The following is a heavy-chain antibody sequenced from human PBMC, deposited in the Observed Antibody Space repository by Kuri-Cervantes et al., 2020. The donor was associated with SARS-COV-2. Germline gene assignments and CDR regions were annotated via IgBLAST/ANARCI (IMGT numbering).Heavy chain of an antibody. CDR2: ISGSGGST. CDR3: AKVYYDFWSGYYNYYYYMDV. Sequence: GESLKISCAASGFTFDDYATSWVRQAPGKGLEWVSAISGSGGSTYYADSVKGRFTISRDNSKNTLYLQMNSLRAEDTAVYYCAKVYYDFWSGYYNYYYYMDVWGKGTTVTVSS. CDR1: GFTFDDYA. J-gene: IGHJ6*03. D-gene: IGHD3-3*01. V-gene: IGHV3-23*01.